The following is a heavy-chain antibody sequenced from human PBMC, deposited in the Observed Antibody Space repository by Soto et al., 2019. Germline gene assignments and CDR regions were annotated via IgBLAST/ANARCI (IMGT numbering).Heavy chain of an antibody. J-gene: IGHJ4*02. CDR2: TGGGIGP. Sequence: EVQLLESGGGVVQPGESLKLACAASGFPFTNYAMSWVRQAPGKGLEWVSTTGGGIGPYYADSVKGRFTISRDNPRSTLYLEMNSLRAEDTAIYYCAQMPDGVNSNSPYCWGPGTLVTVSS. D-gene: IGHD1-1*01. CDR3: AQMPDGVNSNSPYC. CDR1: GFPFTNYA. V-gene: IGHV3-23*01.